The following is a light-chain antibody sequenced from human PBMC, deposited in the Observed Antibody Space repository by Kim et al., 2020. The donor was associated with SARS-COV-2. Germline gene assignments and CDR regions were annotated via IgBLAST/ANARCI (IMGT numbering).Light chain of an antibody. J-gene: IGKJ2*01. Sequence: QASISCRSSQSIVYGDGNTYFGWFQQRPGQSPRRLSYKVSNRDSRVPDRFSGSGSSTDFTLKITRVEAEDVGIYYCMQGTRSPPNTFGQGAKLEI. CDR2: KVS. CDR3: MQGTRSPPNT. V-gene: IGKV2-30*01. CDR1: QSIVYGDGNTY.